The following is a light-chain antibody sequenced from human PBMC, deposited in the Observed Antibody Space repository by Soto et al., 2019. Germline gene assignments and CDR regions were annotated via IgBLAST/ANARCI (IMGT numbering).Light chain of an antibody. Sequence: DIQMTQSPSSLSASVGDRVTITCRASQSISSYLNWYQQKPGKAPKLLIYAASSLQSGVPSTFSGSGSGTDFTLTISSLQPEDFATYFCQQCLSTPLTFGGGTKVDNK. V-gene: IGKV1-39*01. J-gene: IGKJ4*01. CDR3: QQCLSTPLT. CDR1: QSISSY. CDR2: AAS.